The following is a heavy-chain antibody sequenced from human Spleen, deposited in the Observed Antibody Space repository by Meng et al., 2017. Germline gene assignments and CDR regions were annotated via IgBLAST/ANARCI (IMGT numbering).Heavy chain of an antibody. CDR3: VRSSGWVRTGFDP. V-gene: IGHV4-39*01. CDR1: GGSISTNNYY. D-gene: IGHD6-19*01. Sequence: QVQLQESGPGLVEPSQTLSLTCTVSGGSISTNNYYWGWIRLPPGKGLEYIGSIYHTGSTYYNPSLKSRVTVSIDTSKSQFSLKLTSVTAADTAVYYCVRSSGWVRTGFDPWGQGTLVTVSS. J-gene: IGHJ5*02. CDR2: IYHTGST.